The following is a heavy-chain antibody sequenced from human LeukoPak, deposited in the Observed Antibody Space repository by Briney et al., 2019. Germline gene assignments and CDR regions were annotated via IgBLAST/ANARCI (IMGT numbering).Heavy chain of an antibody. V-gene: IGHV3-48*01. Sequence: GGSLRLSCAASGFTFSSYAMHWVRQAPGKGLEWVSYISSSSTIYYADSVKGRFTISRDNAKNSLYLQMNSLRAEDTAVYYCARPDSSGSEVDYWGQGTLVTVSS. CDR2: ISSSSTI. CDR3: ARPDSSGSEVDY. J-gene: IGHJ4*02. D-gene: IGHD3-22*01. CDR1: GFTFSSYA.